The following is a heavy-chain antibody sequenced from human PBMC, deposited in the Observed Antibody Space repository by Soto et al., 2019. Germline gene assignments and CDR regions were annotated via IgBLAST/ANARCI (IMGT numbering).Heavy chain of an antibody. CDR3: ARDRRVYYDSRGTTLDGAFDI. D-gene: IGHD3-22*01. J-gene: IGHJ3*02. CDR1: GGTFSSYA. CDR2: IIPIFGTA. V-gene: IGHV1-69*12. Sequence: QVQLVQSGAEVKKPGSSVKVSCKASGGTFSSYAISWVRQAPGQGLEWMGGIIPIFGTANYAQKFQGRVTITADESTSTAYVELSRLRSEDTAVYYCARDRRVYYDSRGTTLDGAFDIWGQGTMVTVSS.